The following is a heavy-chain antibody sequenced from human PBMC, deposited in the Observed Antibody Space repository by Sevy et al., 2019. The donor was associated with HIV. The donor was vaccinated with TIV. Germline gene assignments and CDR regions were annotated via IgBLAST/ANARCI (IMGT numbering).Heavy chain of an antibody. D-gene: IGHD3-22*01. CDR1: GYIFKNYW. J-gene: IGHJ3*02. Sequence: GESLKISCKGSGYIFKNYWIGWVRQVPGKGLEWMGIFYPGNSDVRYSPSFQGHVTISAVKSISAAYLQWRSLKASDTAMYFCARGLYYYDSSGYSDAFDIWGQGTMVTVSS. V-gene: IGHV5-51*01. CDR3: ARGLYYYDSSGYSDAFDI. CDR2: FYPGNSDV.